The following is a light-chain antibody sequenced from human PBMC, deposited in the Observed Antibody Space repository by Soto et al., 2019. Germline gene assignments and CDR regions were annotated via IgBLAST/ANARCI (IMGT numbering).Light chain of an antibody. CDR3: SSYTSSITLGV. CDR2: DVS. CDR1: SSDVGGYDY. Sequence: QSVLTQPASVSGSPGQSITISCTGTSSDVGGYDYVSWYQQHPGKAPKLMIYDVSNRPSGVSNRFSGSKSGNTASLNISVLQDEDEADYYCSSYTSSITLGVFGTGTKVTV. V-gene: IGLV2-14*01. J-gene: IGLJ1*01.